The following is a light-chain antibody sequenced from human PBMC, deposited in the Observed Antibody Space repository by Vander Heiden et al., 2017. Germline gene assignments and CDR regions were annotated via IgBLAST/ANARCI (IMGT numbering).Light chain of an antibody. CDR1: QDITNY. V-gene: IGKV1-33*01. Sequence: DIQMTQSPSSLSASVGDRVTITCQASQDITNYLNWYQQKPGKAPKLVIYDASNLETGVPSRFSGSGSGTDFTFTISSLQPEDIATYYCQQEDNLPLTFGGGTKVEIK. J-gene: IGKJ4*01. CDR3: QQEDNLPLT. CDR2: DAS.